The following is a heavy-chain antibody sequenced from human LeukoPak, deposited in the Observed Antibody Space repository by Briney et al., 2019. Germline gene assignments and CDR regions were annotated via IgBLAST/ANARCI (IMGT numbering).Heavy chain of an antibody. CDR1: GFTVSSNY. CDR2: IYSGGST. Sequence: GGSLRLSCAASGFTVSSNYMSWVRQAPGKGLEWVSVIYSGGSTYYADSVKGRITISRDNSKNTLYLQMNSLRVEDTAVYYCARETYDLEWFDPWGQGTLVTVSS. J-gene: IGHJ5*02. V-gene: IGHV3-53*01. D-gene: IGHD3-3*01. CDR3: ARETYDLEWFDP.